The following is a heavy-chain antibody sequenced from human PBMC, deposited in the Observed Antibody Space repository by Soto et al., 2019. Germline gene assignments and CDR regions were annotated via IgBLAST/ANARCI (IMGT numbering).Heavy chain of an antibody. V-gene: IGHV3-7*01. CDR2: IRQDGSEI. CDR3: TRDWDS. J-gene: IGHJ4*02. CDR1: GFVFGNYW. Sequence: QLVESGGGLVQPGGSLRLSCAASGFVFGNYWMAWARQAPGKGLEWVAVIRQDGSEIHYVGSVRGRFTISRDNAKNSLYLQMKSLGVDDTAVYYCTRDWDSWGQGTLVTVSS.